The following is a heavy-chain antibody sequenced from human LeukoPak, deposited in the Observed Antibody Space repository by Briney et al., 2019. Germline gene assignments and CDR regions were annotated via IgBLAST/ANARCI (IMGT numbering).Heavy chain of an antibody. CDR1: GFTFDDYA. J-gene: IGHJ6*02. Sequence: GGSLRLSCAASGFTFDDYAMHWVRQAPGKGLEWVSLISGDGGSTYYADSVKGRFTFSRDNSKNSLYLQMNSLRTEDTALYYCAKDLLDIVVVPAASLGMDVWGQGTTVTVSS. CDR2: ISGDGGST. CDR3: AKDLLDIVVVPAASLGMDV. V-gene: IGHV3-43*02. D-gene: IGHD2-2*03.